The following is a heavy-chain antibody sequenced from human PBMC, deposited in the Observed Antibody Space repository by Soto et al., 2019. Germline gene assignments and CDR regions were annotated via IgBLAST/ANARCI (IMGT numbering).Heavy chain of an antibody. V-gene: IGHV4-31*03. J-gene: IGHJ4*02. Sequence: QVQLQESGPGLVKPSQTLSLTCTVSGGPISSGGYYWNWIRQHPGKGLEWIGYIYYSGSTFYNPPLKSRVTVSVDTSKNQFSLKLSSVTAADTAVYYCARDGGYGSGSYRFDYWGQGTLVTVSS. CDR1: GGPISSGGYY. CDR3: ARDGGYGSGSYRFDY. CDR2: IYYSGST. D-gene: IGHD3-10*01.